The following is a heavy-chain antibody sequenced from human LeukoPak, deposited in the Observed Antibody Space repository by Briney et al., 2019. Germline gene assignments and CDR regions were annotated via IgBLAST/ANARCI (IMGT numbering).Heavy chain of an antibody. D-gene: IGHD2-8*01. Sequence: PSGTLSLTCAVYSDSISNNNWWSWVRQPPGKGLEWIGEIYHSGSTNYNPSLKSRVSMSINKSKNQFSLKLSSVTAADTAVYYCARASWVYEPIDYWGQGTLVTVSS. V-gene: IGHV4-4*02. CDR3: ARASWVYEPIDY. CDR2: IYHSGST. CDR1: SDSISNNNW. J-gene: IGHJ4*02.